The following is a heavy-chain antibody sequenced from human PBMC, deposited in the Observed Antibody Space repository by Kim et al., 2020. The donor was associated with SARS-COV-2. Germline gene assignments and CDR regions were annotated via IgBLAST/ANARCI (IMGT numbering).Heavy chain of an antibody. CDR2: IKKDGSEK. CDR3: TRDLEL. J-gene: IGHJ4*02. D-gene: IGHD1-7*01. V-gene: IGHV3-7*01. Sequence: IKKDGSEKYYVDSVEGRFTISRDNAKNSLYLQMNSLRAEDTAVYYCTRDLELWGQGTLVTVSS.